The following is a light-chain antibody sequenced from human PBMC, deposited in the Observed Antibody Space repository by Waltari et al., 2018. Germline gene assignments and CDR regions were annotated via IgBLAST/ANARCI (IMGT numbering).Light chain of an antibody. CDR1: HVGGNV. CDR3: QVWDDSSDRPL. J-gene: IGLJ3*02. V-gene: IGLV3-21*04. Sequence: SYILTQTSSVSVAPGETARIPCWGDHVGGNVVHWYLQKPGQAPLRVIYDDRDRPSWIPERFSASSSGNTVTLTISRVEAGDEADYYCQVWDDSSDRPLFGGGTQLTVL. CDR2: DDR.